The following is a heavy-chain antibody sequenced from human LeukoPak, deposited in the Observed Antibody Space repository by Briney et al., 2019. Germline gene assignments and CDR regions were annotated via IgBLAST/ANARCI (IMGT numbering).Heavy chain of an antibody. CDR3: ARDPPLYDDHNYFDY. CDR1: GFTFSSYS. J-gene: IGHJ4*02. Sequence: GGSLRLSCAASGFTFSSYSMNWVRQAPGKGLEWVSSISSSSSTIYYADSVKGRFTISRDNAKNSLYLQMNSLIAEDTAVYYCARDPPLYDDHNYFDYWGQGTLVTVSS. V-gene: IGHV3-48*04. D-gene: IGHD5/OR15-5a*01. CDR2: ISSSSSTI.